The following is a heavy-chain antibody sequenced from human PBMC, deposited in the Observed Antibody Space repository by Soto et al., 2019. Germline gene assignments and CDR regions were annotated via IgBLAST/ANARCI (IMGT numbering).Heavy chain of an antibody. J-gene: IGHJ6*02. CDR3: ATQGFYRMGV. Sequence: QVQLQESGPGLVQPSGTLSLTCAVSGDSITGDNWWSWVRQPPGKGLEWIGEIHHSGATNYNPSLKXLVXIXGDASKNQFSLKLNSVTAADTAMFYCATQGFYRMGVWGRGTTVTVSS. CDR2: IHHSGAT. CDR1: GDSITGDNW. V-gene: IGHV4-4*02.